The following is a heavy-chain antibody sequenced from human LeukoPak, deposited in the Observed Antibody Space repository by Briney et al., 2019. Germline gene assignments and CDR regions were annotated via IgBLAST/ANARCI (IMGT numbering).Heavy chain of an antibody. CDR1: EFTFSDYY. CDR2: ISSSSSYT. CDR3: ARSMTTVTTIDH. D-gene: IGHD4-17*01. Sequence: KPGGSLRLSCAASEFTFSDYYMSWIRQAPGKGLEWVSYISSSSSYTNYADSVKGRFTISRDNAKNSLYLQMNSLRAEDTAVYYCARSMTTVTTIDHWGQGTLVTVSS. V-gene: IGHV3-11*06. J-gene: IGHJ4*02.